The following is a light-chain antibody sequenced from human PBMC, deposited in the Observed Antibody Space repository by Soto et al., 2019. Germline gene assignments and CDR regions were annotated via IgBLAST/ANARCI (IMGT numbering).Light chain of an antibody. CDR2: EVS. CDR3: SSHTTYSTRV. CDR1: SSDIGSYNY. J-gene: IGLJ1*01. Sequence: QSVLTQPASVSGSPGQSIAISCTGTSSDIGSYNYVSWYQQHPGKAPKLMIHEVSNRPSGVSDRFSGSKSGNTASLTISGLQADDEADYYCSSHTTYSTRVFGTGTGHRP. V-gene: IGLV2-14*01.